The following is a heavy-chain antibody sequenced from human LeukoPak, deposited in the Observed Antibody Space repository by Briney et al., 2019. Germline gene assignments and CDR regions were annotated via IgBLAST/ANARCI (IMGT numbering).Heavy chain of an antibody. CDR1: GGSFSGYY. D-gene: IGHD3-22*01. CDR2: INHSGST. CDR3: ARHPPRYYYRDYYYYMDV. Sequence: SETLSLNCAVYGGSFSGYYWSWIRQPPGKGLEWIGEINHSGSTNYNPSLKSRVTISVDTSKNQFSLKLSSVTAADTAVYYCARHPPRYYYRDYYYYMDVWGKGTTVTVSS. J-gene: IGHJ6*03. V-gene: IGHV4-34*01.